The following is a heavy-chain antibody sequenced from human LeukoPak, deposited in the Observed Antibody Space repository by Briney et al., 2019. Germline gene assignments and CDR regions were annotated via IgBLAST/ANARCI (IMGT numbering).Heavy chain of an antibody. CDR2: IYYSGST. Sequence: SETLFLTCSVSVGSITSSSYYWGWIRQPPGKGLEWIGSIYYSGSTLYNPSLKSRVTVSVDTSKNQFSLKLSSVTAADTAVYYCARGLHKYNWFDPWGQGTLVTVSS. J-gene: IGHJ5*02. CDR3: ARGLHKYNWFDP. CDR1: VGSITSSSYY. D-gene: IGHD2-15*01. V-gene: IGHV4-39*01.